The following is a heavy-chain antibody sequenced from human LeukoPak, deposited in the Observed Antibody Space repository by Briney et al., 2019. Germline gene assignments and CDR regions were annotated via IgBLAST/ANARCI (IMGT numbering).Heavy chain of an antibody. J-gene: IGHJ5*02. Sequence: EASVKVSCKASGYTFTGYYMHWVRQAPGQGLEWMGRINPNSGGTNYAQKFQGSVTMTRDTSISTAYMELSRLRSDDTAVYYCARDPWEGYCSGGSCHQTPWGQGTLVTVSS. CDR2: INPNSGGT. CDR1: GYTFTGYY. V-gene: IGHV1-2*06. CDR3: ARDPWEGYCSGGSCHQTP. D-gene: IGHD2-15*01.